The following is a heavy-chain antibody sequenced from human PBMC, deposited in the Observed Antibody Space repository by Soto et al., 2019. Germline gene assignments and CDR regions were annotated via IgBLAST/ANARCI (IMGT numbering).Heavy chain of an antibody. CDR3: ARGPLMVRGVIGIWYFDL. Sequence: GASVKVSCSAYGGTFSSYAISRVRQAPGQGLEWMGGIIPIFGTANYAQKFQGRVTITADESTSTAYMELSSLRSEDTAVYYCARGPLMVRGVIGIWYFDLWGRGTLVTVSS. J-gene: IGHJ2*01. CDR1: GGTFSSYA. D-gene: IGHD3-10*01. V-gene: IGHV1-69*13. CDR2: IIPIFGTA.